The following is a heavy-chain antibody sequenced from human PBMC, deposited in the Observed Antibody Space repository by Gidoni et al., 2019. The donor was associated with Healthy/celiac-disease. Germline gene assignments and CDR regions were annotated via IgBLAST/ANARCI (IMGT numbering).Heavy chain of an antibody. CDR3: TRTHYYDSSGYYPVAFDI. Sequence: EVQLVESGGGLVKPGGSLRLSCAASGFTFCNAWMSGVRQAPGKGLEWVGRIKSKTDGGTTDYAAPVKGRFTISRDDSKNTLYLQMNSLKTEDTAVYYCTRTHYYDSSGYYPVAFDIWGQGTMVTVSS. CDR1: GFTFCNAW. V-gene: IGHV3-15*01. CDR2: IKSKTDGGTT. J-gene: IGHJ3*02. D-gene: IGHD3-22*01.